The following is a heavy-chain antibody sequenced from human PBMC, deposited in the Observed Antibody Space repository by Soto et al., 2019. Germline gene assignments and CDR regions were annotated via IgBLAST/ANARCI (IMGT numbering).Heavy chain of an antibody. CDR1: VYTFTSYD. CDR2: MNPNSGNT. Sequence: QVQLVQSGAEAKKPGASVKLSCKASVYTFTSYDLTWVRQAPGPRLEWMGWMNPNSGNTGRAQKFQGRVTMTRNTSISTAYMELSSLRSEDTAVYSCARDDYCGRPGYWGQGTLVTVSS. V-gene: IGHV1-8*01. CDR3: ARDDYCGRPGY. D-gene: IGHD4-17*01. J-gene: IGHJ4*02.